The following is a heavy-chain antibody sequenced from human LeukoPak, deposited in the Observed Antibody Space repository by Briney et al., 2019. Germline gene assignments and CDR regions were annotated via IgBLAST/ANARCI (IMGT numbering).Heavy chain of an antibody. V-gene: IGHV3-30*04. CDR3: ASSVYGEDYYYYGMDV. D-gene: IGHD4-17*01. Sequence: GRSLRLSCAASGFTFSSYAMHWVRQAPGKGLEWVAVISYGGSNKYYADSVKGRFTISRDNSKNTLYLQMNSLRAEDTAVYYCASSVYGEDYYYYGMDVWGKGTTVTVSS. CDR2: ISYGGSNK. J-gene: IGHJ6*04. CDR1: GFTFSSYA.